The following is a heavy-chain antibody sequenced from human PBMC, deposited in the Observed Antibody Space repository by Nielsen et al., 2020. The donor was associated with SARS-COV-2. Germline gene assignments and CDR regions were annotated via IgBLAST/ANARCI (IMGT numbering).Heavy chain of an antibody. D-gene: IGHD1-26*01. J-gene: IGHJ6*02. CDR2: ISYDGSNK. CDR1: GFTFSSYG. V-gene: IGHV3-30*03. CDR3: AIPASGSYYVTGDYYYYGMDA. Sequence: GESLKISCAASGFTFSSYGMHWVRQAPGKGLEWVAVISYDGSNKYYADSVKGRFTISRDNSKNTLYLQMNSLRAEDTAVYYCAIPASGSYYVTGDYYYYGMDAWGQGTTVTVSS.